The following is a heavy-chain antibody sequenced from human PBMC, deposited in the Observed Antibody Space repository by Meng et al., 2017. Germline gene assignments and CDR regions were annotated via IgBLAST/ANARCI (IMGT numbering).Heavy chain of an antibody. V-gene: IGHV4-34*01. CDR2: INHSGST. CDR1: GGSFSCYY. D-gene: IGHD3-22*01. CDR3: ARSRTYYYGSSGYHYFDY. J-gene: IGHJ4*02. Sequence: SETLSLTCAVYGGSFSCYYWSWIRQPPGKGLEWIGEINHSGSTNYNPSLKSRVTISVDTSRNQFSLELSSVTAADTAVYYCARSRTYYYGSSGYHYFDYWGQGTLVTVSS.